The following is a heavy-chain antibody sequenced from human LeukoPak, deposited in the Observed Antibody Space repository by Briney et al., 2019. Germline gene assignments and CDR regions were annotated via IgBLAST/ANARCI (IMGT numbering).Heavy chain of an antibody. CDR2: IIPTLGIA. Sequence: ASVKVSCKASGGTFSSYAISWVRQAPGQGLEWMGRIIPTLGIANYAQKFQGKVTITADKSTSTAYMELSSLRSEDTAVYYCARHDYGGNSDAFDIWGQGTMVTVSS. V-gene: IGHV1-69*04. J-gene: IGHJ3*02. D-gene: IGHD4-23*01. CDR1: GGTFSSYA. CDR3: ARHDYGGNSDAFDI.